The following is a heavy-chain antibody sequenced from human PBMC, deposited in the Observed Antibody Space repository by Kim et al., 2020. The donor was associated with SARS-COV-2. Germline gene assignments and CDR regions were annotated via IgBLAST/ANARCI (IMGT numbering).Heavy chain of an antibody. CDR3: ARERVRGVRYFQH. D-gene: IGHD3-10*01. V-gene: IGHV4-34*01. J-gene: IGHJ1*01. Sequence: NYNPPVKGRLIISVDTSKKQCTLKLNSVTAADTAVFYCARERVRGVRYFQHWGQGTLVTVSS.